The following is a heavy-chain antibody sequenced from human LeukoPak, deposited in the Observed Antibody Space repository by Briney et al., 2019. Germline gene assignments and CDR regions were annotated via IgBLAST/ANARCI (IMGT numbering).Heavy chain of an antibody. CDR1: GYTFTTYG. Sequence: ASVKVSCKASGYTFTTYGIRWVRQAPGHGLEWMGWISAYNGNTNYAQKLQGRVTMTTDTSTSTAYMELRSLRSDDTAVYYCARVGYCSSTSCYAPWFDPWGQGTLVTVSS. D-gene: IGHD2-2*01. CDR3: ARVGYCSSTSCYAPWFDP. CDR2: ISAYNGNT. V-gene: IGHV1-18*01. J-gene: IGHJ5*02.